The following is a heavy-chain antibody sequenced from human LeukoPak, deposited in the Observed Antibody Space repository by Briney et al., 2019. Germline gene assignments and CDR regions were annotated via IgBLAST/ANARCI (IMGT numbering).Heavy chain of an antibody. CDR3: AKDHTSSSWYWFDP. CDR1: GFTFSSYG. D-gene: IGHD6-13*01. Sequence: GGSLRLSCAASGFTFSSYGMHWVRQAPGKGLEWVAFIRYGGSNKYYADSVKGRFTISRDNSKNTLYLQMNSLRAEDTAVYYCAKDHTSSSWYWFDPWGQGTLVTVSS. V-gene: IGHV3-30*02. CDR2: IRYGGSNK. J-gene: IGHJ5*02.